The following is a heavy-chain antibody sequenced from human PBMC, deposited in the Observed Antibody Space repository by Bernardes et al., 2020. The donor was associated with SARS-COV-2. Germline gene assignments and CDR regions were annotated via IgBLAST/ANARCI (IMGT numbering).Heavy chain of an antibody. CDR1: GYTFTSYD. Sequence: KVSCKASGYTFTSYDINWVRQATGQGLEWMGIIYPGDSDTKYSPSFQGRVTISADKSVNTAYLQWSSLKASDTAIYYCARRRYGDFGVDVWGQGTTVTVSS. CDR3: ARRRYGDFGVDV. CDR2: IYPGDSDT. V-gene: IGHV5-51*01. J-gene: IGHJ6*02. D-gene: IGHD4-17*01.